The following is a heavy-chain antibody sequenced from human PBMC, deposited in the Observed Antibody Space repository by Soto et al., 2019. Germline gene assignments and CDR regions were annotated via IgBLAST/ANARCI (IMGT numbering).Heavy chain of an antibody. J-gene: IGHJ4*02. CDR1: GFIFSNYV. CDR2: ISGRGDNT. V-gene: IGHV3-23*01. D-gene: IGHD2-15*01. CDR3: VKTPLRVGPIDY. Sequence: DVQLLDSGGGLVQPGGSLRLSCAASGFIFSNYVMSWVRQTPGKRLEWVSGISGRGDNTYYADSVKGRFTVSRDNSKNTLYLQMDSLRAEDTAVYYCVKTPLRVGPIDYWGQGTLVTVSS.